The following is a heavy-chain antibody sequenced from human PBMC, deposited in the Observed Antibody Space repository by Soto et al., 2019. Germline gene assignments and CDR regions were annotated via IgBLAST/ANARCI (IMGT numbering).Heavy chain of an antibody. J-gene: IGHJ6*03. CDR3: ARGINARLVYYYFYMDV. Sequence: QVQLVQSGAEVRKPGASVKVSCKASGYPFTDYYIQWVRQAPGQGLEWLGWINPLTGGTKFAPKFQDWVTMTRDTYITTAYMEMTSLTSDDTAGLYCARGINARLVYYYFYMDVWGKGTSVSVSS. CDR2: INPLTGGT. CDR1: GYPFTDYY. D-gene: IGHD2-21*01. V-gene: IGHV1-2*04.